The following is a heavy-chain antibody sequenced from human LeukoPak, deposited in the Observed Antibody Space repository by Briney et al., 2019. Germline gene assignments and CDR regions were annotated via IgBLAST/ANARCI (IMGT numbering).Heavy chain of an antibody. CDR2: IKEDGSDK. V-gene: IGHV3-7*01. CDR3: VRESSVWVGPGIGRPLDV. Sequence: GGSLRLSCAVSGFTFSDYWMTWVRQAPGRGLEWVANIKEDGSDKQYVDSVRGRFTISRDNAENSLYLQMNSLRAEDTAVYYCVRESSVWVGPGIGRPLDVWGKGTAVTVSS. CDR1: GFTFSDYW. J-gene: IGHJ6*04. D-gene: IGHD3-16*01.